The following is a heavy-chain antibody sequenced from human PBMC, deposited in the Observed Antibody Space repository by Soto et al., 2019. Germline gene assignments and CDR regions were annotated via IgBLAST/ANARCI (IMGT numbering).Heavy chain of an antibody. CDR1: GGSFSGYY. J-gene: IGHJ5*02. CDR2: INHSGST. D-gene: IGHD2-2*01. Sequence: PSETLSLTCAVYGGSFSGYYWSWIRQPPGKGLEWIGEINHSGSTNYNPSLKSRVTISVDTSKNQFSLKLSSVTAADTAVYYCAMEVVPAAEKQLSPGNNWFDPWGQGTLVTVSS. V-gene: IGHV4-34*01. CDR3: AMEVVPAAEKQLSPGNNWFDP.